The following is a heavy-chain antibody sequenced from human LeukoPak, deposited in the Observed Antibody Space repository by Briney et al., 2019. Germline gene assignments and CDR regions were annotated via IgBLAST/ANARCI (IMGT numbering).Heavy chain of an antibody. J-gene: IGHJ4*02. Sequence: PSETLSLTCTVSGGSISSSSYYWGWIRQPPGKGLEWIGSIYYSGSTYYNPSLKSRVTISVDTSKNQFSLKLSSVTAADTVVYYCARQVVGATDYFDYWGQGTLVTVSS. V-gene: IGHV4-39*01. CDR2: IYYSGST. D-gene: IGHD1-26*01. CDR3: ARQVVGATDYFDY. CDR1: GGSISSSSYY.